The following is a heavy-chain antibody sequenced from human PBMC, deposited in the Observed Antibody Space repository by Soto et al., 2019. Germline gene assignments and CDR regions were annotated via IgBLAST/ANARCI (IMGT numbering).Heavy chain of an antibody. V-gene: IGHV3-48*01. D-gene: IGHD6-13*01. CDR2: ISSSSSSL. J-gene: IGHJ4*02. CDR1: GFTFSSYS. Sequence: PGGSLRLSCAASGFTFSSYSMNWVRQAPGKGLEWFSYISSSSSSLYYADSVKGRFTISRDNSKNPLYLQMNSLRAEDTAVYYCAKDQGSSWYEIDYWGQGTLVTVSS. CDR3: AKDQGSSWYEIDY.